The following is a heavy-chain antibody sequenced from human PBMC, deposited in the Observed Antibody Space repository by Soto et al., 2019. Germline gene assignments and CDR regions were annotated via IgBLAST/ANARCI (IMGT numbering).Heavy chain of an antibody. V-gene: IGHV4-30-4*01. CDR2: SYYSGST. CDR3: ARSITTYYCDSSDREYFPH. Sequence: SETLSLTCTVSGGSISSGGYYWSWIRQPPGKGLEWIGYSYYSGSTYYNPSLKRRVNISVNTFNNQFSLKLSSVTAAATAVYYCARSITTYYCDSSDREYFPHWGQGTLVTVSA. J-gene: IGHJ1*01. CDR1: GGSISSGGYY. D-gene: IGHD3-22*01.